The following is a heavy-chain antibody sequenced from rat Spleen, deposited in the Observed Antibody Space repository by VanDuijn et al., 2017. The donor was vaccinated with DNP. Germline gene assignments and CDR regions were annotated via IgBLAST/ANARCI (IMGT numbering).Heavy chain of an antibody. Sequence: EVQLVESGGGLVQPGNSLKLSCAASGFTFSDYAMVWVRQAPKKGLEWVVTISYDGTNTYYRDSVKGRFTISRDNAKSTLYLQMDSLRSEDTATYYCATPSDWGQGVMVTVSS. J-gene: IGHJ2*01. CDR3: ATPSD. CDR1: GFTFSDYA. CDR2: ISYDGTNT. D-gene: IGHD3-2*01. V-gene: IGHV5S10*01.